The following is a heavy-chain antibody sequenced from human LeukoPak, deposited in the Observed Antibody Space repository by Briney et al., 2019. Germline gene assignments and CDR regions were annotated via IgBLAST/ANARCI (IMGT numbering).Heavy chain of an antibody. Sequence: GGSLRLSCAAPGXIFDNYAIHWVRQAPGKGPEWVSLISGDGGSTFYADSVRGRFTISRDNTRKSLSLQMSSLRSEDTALYYCARESETSGWYDYWGQGTLVTVSS. V-gene: IGHV3-43*02. D-gene: IGHD6-19*01. J-gene: IGHJ4*02. CDR3: ARESETSGWYDY. CDR1: GXIFDNYA. CDR2: ISGDGGST.